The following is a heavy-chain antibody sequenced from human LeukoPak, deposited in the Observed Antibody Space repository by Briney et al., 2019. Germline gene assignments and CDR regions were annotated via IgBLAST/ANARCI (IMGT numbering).Heavy chain of an antibody. V-gene: IGHV1-69*13. D-gene: IGHD1-26*01. CDR1: GGTFSSYA. CDR2: IIPIFGTA. CDR3: SGGESFSHFPH. J-gene: IGHJ1*01. Sequence: SVKVSCTASGGTFSSYAISWVRQAPGQGLEWMGGIIPIFGTANYAQKFQGRVTITADESTSTAYMELSSLRSEDTAVYYCSGGESFSHFPHWGQGTLVTVSS.